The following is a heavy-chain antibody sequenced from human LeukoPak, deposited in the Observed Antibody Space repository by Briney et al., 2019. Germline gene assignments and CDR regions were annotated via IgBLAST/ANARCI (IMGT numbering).Heavy chain of an antibody. CDR2: MNPNSGNT. J-gene: IGHJ6*04. CDR3: ARDRLDYDILTGYFLSPLDV. V-gene: IGHV1-8*03. D-gene: IGHD3-9*01. Sequence: ASVEVSCKASGYTFTSYDINWVRQATGQGLEWMGWMNPNSGNTGYAQKFQGRVTITRNTSISTAYMELSSLRSEDTAVYYCARDRLDYDILTGYFLSPLDVWGKGTTVTISS. CDR1: GYTFTSYD.